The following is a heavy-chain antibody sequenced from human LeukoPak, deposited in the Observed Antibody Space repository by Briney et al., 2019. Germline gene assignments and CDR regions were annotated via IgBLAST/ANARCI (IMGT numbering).Heavy chain of an antibody. V-gene: IGHV4-59*01. D-gene: IGHD1-26*01. Sequence: SSETLSLTCTVSDASISGYYWSGIRQPPGKGLEWIGSIHFSGSTNYNPSLRSRVTISVDTSKNQLSLKLSSVTAADTAVYYCARDLGGIYFDYWGQGTLVTVSS. J-gene: IGHJ4*02. CDR3: ARDLGGIYFDY. CDR1: DASISGYY. CDR2: IHFSGST.